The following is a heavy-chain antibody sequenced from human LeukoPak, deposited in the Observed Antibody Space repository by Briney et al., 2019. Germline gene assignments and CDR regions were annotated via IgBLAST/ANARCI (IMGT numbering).Heavy chain of an antibody. CDR1: GFTFSSYW. J-gene: IGHJ4*01. CDR2: ISGSGGST. CDR3: AKYAGSWYSSFDY. V-gene: IGHV3-23*01. D-gene: IGHD6-13*01. Sequence: GGSLRLSCAASGFTFSSYWMSWVRQAPGKGLEWVSAISGSGGSTYYAGSVKGRFTISRDNSKNTLYLQMNSLRAEDTAVYYCAKYAGSWYSSFDYWGQGTLVTVSS.